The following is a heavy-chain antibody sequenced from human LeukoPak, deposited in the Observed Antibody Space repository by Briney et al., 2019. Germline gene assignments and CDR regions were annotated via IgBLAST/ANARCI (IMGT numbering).Heavy chain of an antibody. CDR2: ISGDNGDT. J-gene: IGHJ4*02. D-gene: IGHD3-3*01. V-gene: IGHV1-18*01. Sequence: ASVKVSCKASGYTFTNCGVSWVRQAPGQGLEWMAWISGDNGDTNSLQNFQGRVTLTTDTPTSTAYMELRSLRSDDTAMYYCARDCRSFFGNMYYFDLWGQGTLVTVSS. CDR1: GYTFTNCG. CDR3: ARDCRSFFGNMYYFDL.